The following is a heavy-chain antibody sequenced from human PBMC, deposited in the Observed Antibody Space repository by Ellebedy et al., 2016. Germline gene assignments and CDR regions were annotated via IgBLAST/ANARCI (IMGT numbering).Heavy chain of an antibody. V-gene: IGHV4-59*01. CDR1: GDSISGYY. D-gene: IGHD1-26*01. J-gene: IGHJ4*02. CDR2: IHYRGNT. CDR3: TRDRVGTTDV. Sequence: SETLSLXCTVSGDSISGYYWSWIRQSPGMGLEWIGYIHYRGNTDYNPSLKSRVSISVDTSQNQFSLKLTSVTAADTAIYYCTRDRVGTTDVWGQGTLVTVSS.